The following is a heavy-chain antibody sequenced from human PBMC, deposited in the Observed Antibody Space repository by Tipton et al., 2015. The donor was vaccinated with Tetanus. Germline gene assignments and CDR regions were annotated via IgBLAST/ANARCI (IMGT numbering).Heavy chain of an antibody. J-gene: IGHJ5*02. CDR2: VYPGNSDT. CDR1: GYTFTNYW. Sequence: VQLVQSGAEVKKPGESLKISCQGSGYTFTNYWIGWVRQMPGRGLEWMGIVYPGNSDTKYSPSLQGQVTISVDKSISTAYLQWSSLRASDSAMYYCMRSHDYNSGNAYCSWFDPWGQGTLVTVSS. CDR3: MRSHDYNSGNAYCSWFDP. D-gene: IGHD3-22*01. V-gene: IGHV5-51*01.